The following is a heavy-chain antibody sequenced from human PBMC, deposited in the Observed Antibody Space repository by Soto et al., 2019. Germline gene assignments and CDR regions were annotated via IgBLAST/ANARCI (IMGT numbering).Heavy chain of an antibody. Sequence: EVQLLESGGGLVQPGGSLRLSCAASGFTFSSYAMSWVRQAPGKGLEWVSAISGSGGSTYYADSVKDRFTISRDNSKNTLYLQMNSLRAEDTAVYYCAKVRSSSWLRGYYFDYWGQGTLVTVSS. V-gene: IGHV3-23*01. D-gene: IGHD6-13*01. CDR1: GFTFSSYA. CDR3: AKVRSSSWLRGYYFDY. CDR2: ISGSGGST. J-gene: IGHJ4*02.